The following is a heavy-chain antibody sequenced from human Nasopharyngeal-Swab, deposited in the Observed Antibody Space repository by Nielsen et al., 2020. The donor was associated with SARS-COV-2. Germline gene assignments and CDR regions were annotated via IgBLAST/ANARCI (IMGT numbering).Heavy chain of an antibody. CDR2: IYYSGST. Sequence: SETLSLTCTVSGGSISSYYWNWIRQPPGKGLEWIGYIYYSGSTNYNPSLKSRVTISVDTSKNQFSLKLSSVTAADTAVYYCARELGYGMDVWGQGTTVTVSS. CDR1: GGSISSYY. V-gene: IGHV4-59*01. J-gene: IGHJ6*02. D-gene: IGHD3-16*01. CDR3: ARELGYGMDV.